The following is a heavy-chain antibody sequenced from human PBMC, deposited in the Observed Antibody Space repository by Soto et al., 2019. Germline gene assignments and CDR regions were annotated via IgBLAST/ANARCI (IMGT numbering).Heavy chain of an antibody. CDR1: GFTVSSNY. Sequence: GSLRLSCAASGFTVSSNYMSWVRQAPGKGLEWVSVIYSGGSTYYADSVKGRFTITRDNSKNTLYLQMNSLRAEDTAVYYCARGGQYYWFDPWGQGTLVTVSS. D-gene: IGHD4-4*01. CDR3: ARGGQYYWFDP. J-gene: IGHJ5*02. V-gene: IGHV3-53*01. CDR2: IYSGGST.